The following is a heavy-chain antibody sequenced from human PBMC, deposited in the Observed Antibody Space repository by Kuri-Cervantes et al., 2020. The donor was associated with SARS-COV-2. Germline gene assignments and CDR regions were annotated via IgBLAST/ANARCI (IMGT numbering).Heavy chain of an antibody. CDR2: ISYDGSNK. J-gene: IGHJ4*02. CDR3: ARDMSIAAAGTDY. V-gene: IGHV3-30-3*01. Sequence: GESLKISCAASGFTFSSYAMHWVRQAPGKGLEWVAVISYDGSNKYYADSVEGRFTISRDNSKNTLYLQMNSLRAEDTAVYCCARDMSIAAAGTDYWGQGTLVTVSS. CDR1: GFTFSSYA. D-gene: IGHD6-13*01.